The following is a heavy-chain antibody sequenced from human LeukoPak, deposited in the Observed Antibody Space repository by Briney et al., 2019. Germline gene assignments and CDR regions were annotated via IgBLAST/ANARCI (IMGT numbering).Heavy chain of an antibody. CDR3: AELGITMIGGV. CDR2: ISSGGRTI. D-gene: IGHD3-10*02. CDR1: GFTFNNYE. J-gene: IGHJ6*04. V-gene: IGHV3-48*03. Sequence: GGSLRLSCAASGFTFNNYEMNWVRQAPGKGLEWVSSISSGGRTIYYADSVKGRFTISRDNAKNSLFLQMNSLVAEDTAVYYCAELGITMIGGVWGKGTTVTISS.